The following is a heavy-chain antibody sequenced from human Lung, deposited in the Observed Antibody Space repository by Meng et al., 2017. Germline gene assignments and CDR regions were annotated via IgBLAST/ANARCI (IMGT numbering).Heavy chain of an antibody. CDR1: GFSFRSYG. Sequence: GKLVESGGGVVQPGKSLRVSCEASGFSFRSYGMHWVRQASGKGLEWVAVIWNDGSNQYYADSVKGRFSISRDNSKNTLFLQMNSLRAEDTAMYFCARDERATQFEYWGQGTLVTVSS. J-gene: IGHJ4*02. V-gene: IGHV3-33*01. CDR2: IWNDGSNQ. CDR3: ARDERATQFEY.